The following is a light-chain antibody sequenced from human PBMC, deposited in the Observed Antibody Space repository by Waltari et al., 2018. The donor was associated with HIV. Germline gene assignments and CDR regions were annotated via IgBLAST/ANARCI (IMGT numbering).Light chain of an antibody. CDR3: GSWDGSLSAYV. CDR2: ENN. V-gene: IGLV1-51*01. J-gene: IGLJ1*01. CDR1: SSNIGTNF. Sequence: QTLLTQPPSVSAAPAQTVTISCSGGSSNIGTNFVPRYQQIAGTAPKVLIYENNKRPSGIPGRFSGSKSGSSATLGITGLLAGDEADYYCGSWDGSLSAYVFGSGTKVTVL.